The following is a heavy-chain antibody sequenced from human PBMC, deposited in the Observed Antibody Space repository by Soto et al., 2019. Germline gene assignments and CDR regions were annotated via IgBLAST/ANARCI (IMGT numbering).Heavy chain of an antibody. D-gene: IGHD1-26*01. J-gene: IGHJ5*02. CDR3: TRRSTNRAKVLVGLEASREGFDP. CDR2: MDPNSGKA. Sequence: QVQLVQSGAEVKKPGASVKVSCKASGYTFTSYDINWVRQASGQGLEWMGWMDPNSGKAGYAQKFQGRVTMTRDNATSTXXRXLXXLRSEDTAVYYYTRRSTNRAKVLVGLEASREGFDPWGQGPLVTVSS. CDR1: GYTFTSYD. V-gene: IGHV1-8*01.